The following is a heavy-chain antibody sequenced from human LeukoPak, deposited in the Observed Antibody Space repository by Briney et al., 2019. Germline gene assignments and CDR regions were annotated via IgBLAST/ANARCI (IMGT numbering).Heavy chain of an antibody. V-gene: IGHV3-23*01. J-gene: IGHJ4*02. CDR3: AKVQPLWGDFDY. D-gene: IGHD3-10*01. CDR2: ISGSGGST. Sequence: GKGLXXFSAISGSGGSTYYADSVKGRFTISRDNSKNTLYLQMNSLRAEDTAVYYCAKVQPLWGDFDYWGQGTLVTVSS.